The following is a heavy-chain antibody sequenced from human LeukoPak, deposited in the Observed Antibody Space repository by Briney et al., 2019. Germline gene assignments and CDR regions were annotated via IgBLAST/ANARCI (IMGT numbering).Heavy chain of an antibody. J-gene: IGHJ4*02. D-gene: IGHD6-13*01. Sequence: GGSLRLSCAASGFTVSSNYMSWVRQAPGKGLEWVSVIYSGGSTYYADSVKGRFTISRDNSKNTLYLQMNSLRAEDTAIYYCARSLPYGTTWYGRSDFWGQGTLVTVSS. CDR2: IYSGGST. CDR3: ARSLPYGTTWYGRSDF. CDR1: GFTVSSNY. V-gene: IGHV3-53*01.